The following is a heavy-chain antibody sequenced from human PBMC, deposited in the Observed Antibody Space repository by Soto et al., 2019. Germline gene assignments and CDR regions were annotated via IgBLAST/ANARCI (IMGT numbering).Heavy chain of an antibody. Sequence: EVQLVESGGGLVQPGGSLRLSCAASGFTFSDHYMDWVRQAPGKGLEWVGRTRNKANSYTTEYAASVKGRFTISRDDSKNSLYLQMNSLKTEDTAVYYCARVRHNWNDALPDYWGQGTLVTVSS. CDR2: TRNKANSYTT. CDR3: ARVRHNWNDALPDY. CDR1: GFTFSDHY. J-gene: IGHJ4*02. V-gene: IGHV3-72*01. D-gene: IGHD1-1*01.